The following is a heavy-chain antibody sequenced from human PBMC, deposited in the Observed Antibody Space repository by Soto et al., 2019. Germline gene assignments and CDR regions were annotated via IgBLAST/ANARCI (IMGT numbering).Heavy chain of an antibody. CDR3: ARGPYCTTNTCYPDPNWFDP. CDR2: IYHSGRT. D-gene: IGHD2-8*01. V-gene: IGHV4-30-2*01. J-gene: IGHJ5*02. Sequence: TMSLPGCVSVCSISAGGYSWSWIRQPPGKRLEWIGNIYHSGRTDFNPSLERRVTILMDKSKNQFSLKLSSVTAADTAVYYCARGPYCTTNTCYPDPNWFDPWGQGSLGTVSS. CDR1: VCSISAGGYS.